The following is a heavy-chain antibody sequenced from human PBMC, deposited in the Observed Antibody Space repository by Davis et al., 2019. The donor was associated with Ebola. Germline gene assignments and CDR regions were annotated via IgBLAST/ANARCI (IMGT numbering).Heavy chain of an antibody. CDR1: GYTFTAYY. V-gene: IGHV1-24*01. D-gene: IGHD5-24*01. Sequence: ASVKVSCKASGYTFTAYYIHWVRQAPGKGLEWMGGFDPEQNKTVYAQKFQGRLTMTEDTSTDTSYMEVNSLISEDTAVYYCTTDPRMMAFAMGVWGQGTTVTVSS. CDR2: FDPEQNKT. J-gene: IGHJ6*02. CDR3: TTDPRMMAFAMGV.